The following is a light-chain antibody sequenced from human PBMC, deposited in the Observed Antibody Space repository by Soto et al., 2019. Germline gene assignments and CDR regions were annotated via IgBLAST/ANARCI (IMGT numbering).Light chain of an antibody. CDR3: SSYAGSSNV. CDR2: EVN. J-gene: IGLJ1*01. CDR1: SSDVGGYNY. V-gene: IGLV2-8*01. Sequence: QSVLTQPPYASGSPGQSVAISCTGTSSDVGGYNYVSWYQQHPGKAPKLMIYEVNKRPSGVPDRFSGSKSGNTASLTVSGLQAEDEADYYCSSYAGSSNVFGTWTKLTVL.